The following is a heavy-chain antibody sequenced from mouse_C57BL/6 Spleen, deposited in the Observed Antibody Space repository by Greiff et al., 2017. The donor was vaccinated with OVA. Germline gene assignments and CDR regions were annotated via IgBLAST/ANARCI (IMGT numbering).Heavy chain of an antibody. D-gene: IGHD1-1*01. CDR3: ARTYYCTALDY. CDR1: GFTFSDYG. CDR2: ISSGSSTI. J-gene: IGHJ2*01. Sequence: EVKLMESGGGLVKPGGSLKLSCAASGFTFSDYGMHWVRQAPEKGLEWVAYISSGSSTIYYADTVKGRFTISRDNAKNTLFLQMTSLRSEDTAMYYCARTYYCTALDYWGQGTTLTVSS. V-gene: IGHV5-17*01.